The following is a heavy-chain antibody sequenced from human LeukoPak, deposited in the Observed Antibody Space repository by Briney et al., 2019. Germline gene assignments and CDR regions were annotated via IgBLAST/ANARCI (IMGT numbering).Heavy chain of an antibody. D-gene: IGHD5-12*01. CDR2: ITSTSSYI. V-gene: IGHV3-21*01. Sequence: PGRSLRLSCAASGFTFSSYTFKWVRQAPGKGLEWVASITSTSSYIYYSDSVQGRFAVSRDNAKNSLYLQMNSLRVEDTAVFYCVRRGPNNSGLDYWGQGTLVTVSS. CDR1: GFTFSSYT. J-gene: IGHJ4*02. CDR3: VRRGPNNSGLDY.